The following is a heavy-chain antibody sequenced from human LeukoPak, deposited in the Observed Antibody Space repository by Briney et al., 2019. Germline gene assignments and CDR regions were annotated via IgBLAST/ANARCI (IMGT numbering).Heavy chain of an antibody. Sequence: GGSLRLSCAASGFTVTSKYMNWVRQAPKKGLEWVSVIYSGGNTYYADSVKGRFTIPRHNSKNTLFLQMNSLRTEDTAIYYCASSSSSLGFDYWGQGTLVTVSS. J-gene: IGHJ4*02. CDR3: ASSSSSLGFDY. D-gene: IGHD6-13*01. CDR1: GFTVTSKY. CDR2: IYSGGNT. V-gene: IGHV3-53*04.